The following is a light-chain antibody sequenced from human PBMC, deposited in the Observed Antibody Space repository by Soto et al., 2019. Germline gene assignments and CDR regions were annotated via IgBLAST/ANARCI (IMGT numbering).Light chain of an antibody. CDR2: EVT. CDR3: SSLASSNTWV. CDR1: SSDVGAYNY. V-gene: IGLV2-8*01. J-gene: IGLJ3*02. Sequence: QSALTQPPSGSGSPGQSVTISCTGTSSDVGAYNYVSWYQQHAGKAPKLVIYEVTKRPSGVPDRFSGSKSANTASLTVSGLQAEDEADYYCSSLASSNTWVFGGGTKLTVL.